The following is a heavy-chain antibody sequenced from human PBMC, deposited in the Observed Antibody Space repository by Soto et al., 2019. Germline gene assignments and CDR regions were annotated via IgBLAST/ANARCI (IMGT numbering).Heavy chain of an antibody. CDR3: ARDANGDYDYYYYGMDV. J-gene: IGHJ6*02. V-gene: IGHV3-33*01. D-gene: IGHD4-17*01. CDR2: IWYDGGSK. Sequence: GSLRLSCAASGFMFSNYGMHWVRQAPGKGLEWVAIIWYDGGSKYYADSVKGRFTISRDNSKNTLYLQMNSLRVEDTAVYYCARDANGDYDYYYYGMDVWGQGTTVTVSS. CDR1: GFMFSNYG.